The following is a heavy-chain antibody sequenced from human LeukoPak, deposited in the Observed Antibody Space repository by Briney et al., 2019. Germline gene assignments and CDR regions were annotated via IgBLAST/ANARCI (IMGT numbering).Heavy chain of an antibody. Sequence: PGGSLRLSCAASGFSFSSHGMHWVRQAPGKVLEWVGVTWFDDSYQHYAGSVRGRFTISRDNSKNTVYLQMNSLRAEDTAVYYRARETYSLADVWGQGTTVIVSS. J-gene: IGHJ6*02. CDR2: TWFDDSYQ. D-gene: IGHD4-11*01. CDR3: ARETYSLADV. V-gene: IGHV3-33*01. CDR1: GFSFSSHG.